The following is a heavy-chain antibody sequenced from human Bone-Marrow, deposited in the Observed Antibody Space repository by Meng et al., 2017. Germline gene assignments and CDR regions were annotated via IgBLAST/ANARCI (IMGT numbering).Heavy chain of an antibody. V-gene: IGHV4-31*03. J-gene: IGHJ1*01. Sequence: QVRLEDAGPGLVKPSQTLSLTCTVSGGSISSGGYYWSWIRQHPGKGLEWIGYIYYSGSTYYNPSLKSRVTISVDTSKNQFSLKLSSVTAADTAVYYCARGPLSAAGTMGYFQHWGQGTLVTVSS. CDR2: IYYSGST. D-gene: IGHD6-13*01. CDR1: GGSISSGGYY. CDR3: ARGPLSAAGTMGYFQH.